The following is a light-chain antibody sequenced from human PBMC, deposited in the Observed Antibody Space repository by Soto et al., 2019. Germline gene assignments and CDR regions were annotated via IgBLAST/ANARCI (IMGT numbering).Light chain of an antibody. CDR1: SSNIGSNY. CDR2: RNN. J-gene: IGLJ2*01. CDR3: AAWDDSLSVHVV. V-gene: IGLV1-47*01. Sequence: QSVLTQPPSASGTPGQRVTISCSGSSSNIGSNYVYWYQQLPGTALKLLIYRNNQRPSGVPDRFSGSKSGTSASLAISGLRSEDEADYYCAAWDDSLSVHVVFGGGTKLTVL.